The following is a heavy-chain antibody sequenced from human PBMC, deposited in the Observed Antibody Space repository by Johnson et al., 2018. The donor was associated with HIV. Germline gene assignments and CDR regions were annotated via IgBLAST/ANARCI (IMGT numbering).Heavy chain of an antibody. CDR1: GFTVNSNY. CDR3: ARDRRYYDSSGKAFDI. Sequence: VQLVESGGGVVQPGGSLRLSCVASGFTVNSNYINWVRQAPGKGLECVSGIYSGGRTYYADSVKGRFTISRDNSKNTLYLQMNSLRAEDTAVYFCARDRRYYDSSGKAFDIWGQGTMVTVSS. J-gene: IGHJ3*02. V-gene: IGHV3-66*01. CDR2: IYSGGRT. D-gene: IGHD3-22*01.